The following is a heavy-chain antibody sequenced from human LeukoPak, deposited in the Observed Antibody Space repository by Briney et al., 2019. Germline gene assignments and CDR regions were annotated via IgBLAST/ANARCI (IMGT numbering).Heavy chain of an antibody. CDR2: ISYDGSNK. CDR3: ARDNGDYDAFDI. D-gene: IGHD4-17*01. CDR1: GFTFSSYA. J-gene: IGHJ3*02. V-gene: IGHV3-30*04. Sequence: GGSLRFSCAASGFTFSSYAMHWVRQAPGKGLEWVAVISYDGSNKYYADSVKGRFTISRDNSKNTLYLQMNSLRAEDTAVYYCARDNGDYDAFDIWGQGTMVTVSS.